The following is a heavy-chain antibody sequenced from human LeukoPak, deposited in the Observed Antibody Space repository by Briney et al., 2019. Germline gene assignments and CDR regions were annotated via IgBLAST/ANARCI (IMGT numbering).Heavy chain of an antibody. D-gene: IGHD5-18*01. Sequence: GASVTVSCKASGGTFSSYAISWVRQAPGQGLEWMGRIIPILGIANYAQKFQGRVTITADKSTSTAYMELSSLRSEDTAVYYCARDVQLWAPSYYYHGMDVWGQGTTVTVSS. CDR2: IIPILGIA. J-gene: IGHJ6*02. CDR1: GGTFSSYA. CDR3: ARDVQLWAPSYYYHGMDV. V-gene: IGHV1-69*04.